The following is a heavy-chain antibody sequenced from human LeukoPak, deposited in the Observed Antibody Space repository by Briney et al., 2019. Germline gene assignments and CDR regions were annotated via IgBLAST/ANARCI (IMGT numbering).Heavy chain of an antibody. Sequence: GGSLRLSCAASGFTFSTYSMNWVRQAPGMGLEWVSWITSSSTYIYYADSMKGGFTISRDNARNLLYVQMNSLRAEDTAVYYCERVRPSPEPNVPVAGLDYWGQGTLVTVSS. V-gene: IGHV3-21*06. J-gene: IGHJ4*02. D-gene: IGHD6-19*01. CDR1: GFTFSTYS. CDR2: ITSSSTYI. CDR3: ERVRPSPEPNVPVAGLDY.